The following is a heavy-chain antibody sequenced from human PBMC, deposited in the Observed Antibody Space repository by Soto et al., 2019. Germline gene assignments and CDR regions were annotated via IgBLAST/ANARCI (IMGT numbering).Heavy chain of an antibody. CDR2: ISYDGSNK. D-gene: IGHD3-22*01. V-gene: IGHV3-30*18. CDR3: AKDQGSSGYGPLDY. Sequence: PGGSLRLSCAASGFTFSSYGMHWVRQAPDKGLEWVAVISYDGSNKYYADSVKGRFTISRDNSKNTLYLQMNSLRAEDTAVYYCAKDQGSSGYGPLDYWGQGTLVTVSS. CDR1: GFTFSSYG. J-gene: IGHJ4*02.